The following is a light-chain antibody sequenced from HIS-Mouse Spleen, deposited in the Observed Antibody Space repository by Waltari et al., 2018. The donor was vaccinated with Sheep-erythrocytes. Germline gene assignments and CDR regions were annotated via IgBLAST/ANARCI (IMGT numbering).Light chain of an antibody. CDR2: DVS. CDR3: CSYAGSYNYV. J-gene: IGLJ1*01. Sequence: VTISCTGNSSDVGGYNYVSWYQQHPGKAPKLMIYDVSKRPSGVPDRFSGSKSGNTASLTISGLQAEDEADYYCCSYAGSYNYVFGTGTKVTVL. V-gene: IGLV2-11*01. CDR1: SSDVGGYNY.